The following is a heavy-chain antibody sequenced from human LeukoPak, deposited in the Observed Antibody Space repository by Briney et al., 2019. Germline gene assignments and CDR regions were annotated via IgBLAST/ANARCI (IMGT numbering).Heavy chain of an antibody. CDR1: GYTFTDYY. V-gene: IGHV1-2*02. J-gene: IGHJ6*02. Sequence: ASVKVSCRASGYTFTDYYMHWVRQAPGQGLEWMGWLNPNTLVTKYAQHFQGRVSMTWNTSISTGYMDLHSLTSDDTAVYYCARKDGGRDGMDVWGQGTTVTVSS. D-gene: IGHD2-15*01. CDR2: LNPNTLVT. CDR3: ARKDGGRDGMDV.